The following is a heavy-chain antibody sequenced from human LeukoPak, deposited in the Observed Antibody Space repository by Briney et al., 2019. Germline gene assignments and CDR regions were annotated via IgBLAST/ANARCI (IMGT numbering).Heavy chain of an antibody. V-gene: IGHV3-7*05. CDR1: GFTFSNYW. J-gene: IGHJ4*02. Sequence: GGSLRLSCAASGFTFSNYWMSWGRQAPGKGLEWVANIKSDGSEKYYVDSVKGRFTISRDNAKTSLYLQMNSLRAEDTAVYYCTREAFWGQGTLVTVSS. CDR3: TREAF. CDR2: IKSDGSEK.